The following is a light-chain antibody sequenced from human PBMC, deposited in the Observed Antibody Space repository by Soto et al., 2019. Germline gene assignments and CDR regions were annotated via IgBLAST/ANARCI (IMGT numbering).Light chain of an antibody. V-gene: IGKV1-27*01. CDR3: HKYNTVPWT. Sequence: DTQISQSPSSLSASIGDRVTITCRASQDIKKYVAWYQQKPGKVPELLIYAASALHSGVPSRFSGSGSGTEFTLTISSLQPKNVSTYYCHKYNTVPWTFGQGTK. CDR1: QDIKKY. J-gene: IGKJ1*01. CDR2: AAS.